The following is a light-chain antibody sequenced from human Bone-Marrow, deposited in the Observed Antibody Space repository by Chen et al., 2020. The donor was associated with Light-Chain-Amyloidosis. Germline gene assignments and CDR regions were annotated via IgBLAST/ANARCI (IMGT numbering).Light chain of an antibody. CDR2: EDD. J-gene: IGLJ3*02. Sequence: NFILHQPHSVSASPGKTGVISSTRSSGSIATNYVQWYQQRPGSSPTTVIYEDDQRPSGVPDRSSGSIDRSSNSASLTISGLKTEDEADYYCQSYQGSSQGVFGGGTKLTVL. CDR3: QSYQGSSQGV. CDR1: SGSIATNY. V-gene: IGLV6-57*01.